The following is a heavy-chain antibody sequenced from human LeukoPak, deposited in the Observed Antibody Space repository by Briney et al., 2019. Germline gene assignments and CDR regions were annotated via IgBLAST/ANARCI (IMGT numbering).Heavy chain of an antibody. Sequence: GGSLRLSCTASEFTFGDFAISWVRQAPGKGLEWLGFIRSKDNDGTTDYAASVKGRFIISRDDSKSIAYLQMNSLKTEDTAVYYCTRARITMVRGVIQNAAFGYWGQGTRVTVSS. CDR2: IRSKDNDGTT. CDR1: EFTFGDFA. CDR3: TRARITMVRGVIQNAAFGY. D-gene: IGHD3-10*01. V-gene: IGHV3-49*04. J-gene: IGHJ4*02.